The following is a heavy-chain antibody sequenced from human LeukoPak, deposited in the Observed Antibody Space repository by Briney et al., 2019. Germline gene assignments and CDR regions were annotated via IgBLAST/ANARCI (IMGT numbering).Heavy chain of an antibody. V-gene: IGHV3-53*01. Sequence: HPGGSLRLSCAASGFTVSTNYMSWVRQAPGKGLEWVSVIYSGGSTYYADSVKGRFTISRDNSKNTLYLQMNSLRAEDTAVYYCARVFEAKNYFDYWGQGTLVTVSS. CDR3: ARVFEAKNYFDY. CDR2: IYSGGST. J-gene: IGHJ4*02. D-gene: IGHD4/OR15-4a*01. CDR1: GFTVSTNY.